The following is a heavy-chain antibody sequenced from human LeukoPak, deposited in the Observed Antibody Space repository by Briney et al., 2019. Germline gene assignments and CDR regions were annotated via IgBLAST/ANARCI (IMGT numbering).Heavy chain of an antibody. V-gene: IGHV1-18*01. J-gene: IGHJ4*02. D-gene: IGHD3-22*01. CDR1: GYTFTSYG. CDR2: ISGYNGNT. Sequence: VASVKVSCKASGYTFTSYGISWVRQAPGQGLEWMGWISGYNGNTNYAQKLQGRVTMTTDTSTSTAYMELRSLRSDDTAVYYCASQTENYYDSSGYYTFDYWGQGTLVTVPS. CDR3: ASQTENYYDSSGYYTFDY.